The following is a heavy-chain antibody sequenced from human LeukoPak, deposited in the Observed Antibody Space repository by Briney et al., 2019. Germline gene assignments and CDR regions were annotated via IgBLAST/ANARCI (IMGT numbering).Heavy chain of an antibody. CDR3: AKDRGYQLLFYYMDV. J-gene: IGHJ6*03. Sequence: GGSLRLSCAASGFTFSSYGMHWVRQAPGKGLEWVAVIWYGGSNKYYADSVKGRFTISRDNSKNTLYLQMNSLRAEDTAVYYCAKDRGYQLLFYYMDVWGKGTTVTVSS. V-gene: IGHV3-30*02. CDR1: GFTFSSYG. CDR2: IWYGGSNK. D-gene: IGHD2-2*01.